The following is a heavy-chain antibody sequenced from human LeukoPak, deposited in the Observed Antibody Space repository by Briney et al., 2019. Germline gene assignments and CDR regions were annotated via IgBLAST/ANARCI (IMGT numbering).Heavy chain of an antibody. CDR2: ISSSSSHI. D-gene: IGHD2-2*01. CDR3: ARADCSSTRCSYYFDY. CDR1: GSTFSSHS. J-gene: IGHJ4*02. Sequence: GGSLRLSCAASGSTFSSHSMNWVRQAPGKGLEWVSSISSSSSHINYADSVKGRFTISRDNAKNSLYLQMNSLRAEDTAVYYCARADCSSTRCSYYFDYWGQGVLVTVSS. V-gene: IGHV3-21*01.